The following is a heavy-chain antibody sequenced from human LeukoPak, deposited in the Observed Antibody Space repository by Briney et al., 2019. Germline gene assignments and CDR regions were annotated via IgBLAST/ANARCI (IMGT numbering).Heavy chain of an antibody. J-gene: IGHJ4*02. CDR3: AREDTAIDKGNGY. D-gene: IGHD5-18*01. CDR2: IYYSGST. CDR1: GGSISRSSYY. Sequence: PSETLSLTCTVSGGSISRSSYYWGWIRQPPGKGLEWIGSIYYSGSTYYNPSLRSRVTISVDTSKNQFSLKLSSVTAADTAVYYCAREDTAIDKGNGYWGQGTLVTVSS. V-gene: IGHV4-39*07.